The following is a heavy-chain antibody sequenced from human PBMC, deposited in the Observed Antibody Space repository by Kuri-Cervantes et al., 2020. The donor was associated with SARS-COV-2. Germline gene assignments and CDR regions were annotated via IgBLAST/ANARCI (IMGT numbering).Heavy chain of an antibody. Sequence: SVKVSCKASGGTFSSYAISWVRQAPGQGLEWMGGIIPIFGAANYAQKFQGRVTITTDESTSTAYMELSSLRSEDTAVYYCARDNWNYPSHDAFDIWGQGTMVTVSS. V-gene: IGHV1-69*05. CDR1: GGTFSSYA. CDR3: ARDNWNYPSHDAFDI. D-gene: IGHD1-7*01. J-gene: IGHJ3*02. CDR2: IIPIFGAA.